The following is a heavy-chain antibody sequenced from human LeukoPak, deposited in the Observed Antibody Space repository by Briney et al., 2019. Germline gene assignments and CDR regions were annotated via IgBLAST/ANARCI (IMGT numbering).Heavy chain of an antibody. CDR2: ISYDGSNK. CDR3: ARGTVVGAFDI. CDR1: GFTFSSYA. D-gene: IGHD4-23*01. Sequence: GGSLRLSCAASGFTFSSYAMHWVRQAPGKGLEWVAVISYDGSNKYYADSVKGRFTISRDNSKNTLYLQMNSLRAEDTAVYYCARGTVVGAFDIWGQGTMVTVSS. J-gene: IGHJ3*02. V-gene: IGHV3-30*04.